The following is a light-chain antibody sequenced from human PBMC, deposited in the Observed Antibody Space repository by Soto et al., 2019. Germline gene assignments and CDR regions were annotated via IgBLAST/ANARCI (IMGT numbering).Light chain of an antibody. J-gene: IGLJ3*02. CDR1: SSDVGGYNY. CDR3: CSYAGSYSWV. V-gene: IGLV2-11*01. Sequence: QSALTQPRSVSGSPGQSVTISCTGTSSDVGGYNYVSWYQQHPGKAPKLMIYDVSKRPSGVPDRFSGSKSGNTASLTISGLQAEDEADYYCCSYAGSYSWVFCGGTTLAVL. CDR2: DVS.